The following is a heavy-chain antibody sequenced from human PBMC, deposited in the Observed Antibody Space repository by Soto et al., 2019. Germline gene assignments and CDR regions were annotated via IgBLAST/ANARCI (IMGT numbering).Heavy chain of an antibody. CDR2: ISPNGDAT. Sequence: GGSLRLSCAASGFTFSTYAMSWVRQAPGKGLEWVSAISPNGDATYYADSVKGRFTISRDNSRNTLYLQMNSLKADDTAVYYCASPSGSYYSHGVEFDYWGQGTLVTVSS. CDR3: ASPSGSYYSHGVEFDY. CDR1: GFTFSTYA. J-gene: IGHJ4*02. V-gene: IGHV3-23*01. D-gene: IGHD1-26*01.